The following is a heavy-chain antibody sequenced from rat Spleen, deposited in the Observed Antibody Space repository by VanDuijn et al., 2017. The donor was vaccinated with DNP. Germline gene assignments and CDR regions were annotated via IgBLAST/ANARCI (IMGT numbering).Heavy chain of an antibody. CDR1: GFTFSNYG. CDR3: ARHRTIMPYYYAMDA. CDR2: ISPSGGST. V-gene: IGHV5S13*01. J-gene: IGHJ3*01. Sequence: EVQLVESGGGLVQPGRSLKLSCAASGFTFSNYGMAWVRQTPTKGLEWVASISPSGGSTYYRDSVKGRFTISRDNAKSTLYLQVNSLRSEDTATYYCARHRTIMPYYYAMDAWGQGTLVTVSS. D-gene: IGHD1-12*01.